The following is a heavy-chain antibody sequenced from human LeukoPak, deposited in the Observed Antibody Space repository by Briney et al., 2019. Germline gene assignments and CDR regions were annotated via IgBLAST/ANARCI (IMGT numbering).Heavy chain of an antibody. CDR1: GYTFTGYY. V-gene: IGHV1-46*01. D-gene: IGHD6-13*01. CDR3: ARDLAAANDFDY. J-gene: IGHJ4*02. Sequence: AASVKVSCKASGYTFTGYYMHWVRQAPGQGLEWMGIINPSGGSTSYAQKFQGRVTMTRDTSTSTVYMELSSLRSEDTAVYYCARDLAAANDFDYWGQGTLVTVSS. CDR2: INPSGGST.